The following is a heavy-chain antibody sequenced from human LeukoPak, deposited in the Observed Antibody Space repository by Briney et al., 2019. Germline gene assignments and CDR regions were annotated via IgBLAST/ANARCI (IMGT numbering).Heavy chain of an antibody. CDR3: ARLRGGAAGPNYPYFDY. D-gene: IGHD6-13*01. CDR1: GFTFNTYG. J-gene: IGHJ4*02. CDR2: ISYDGSNT. V-gene: IGHV3-30*03. Sequence: PGGSLRLSCAASGFTFNTYGVHWVRQAPGKGLEWLAVISYDGSNTYYADSVKGRFTISRDNSKNTVYLQMNSLLTDDTAVYYCARLRGGAAGPNYPYFDYWGQGTLVTVSS.